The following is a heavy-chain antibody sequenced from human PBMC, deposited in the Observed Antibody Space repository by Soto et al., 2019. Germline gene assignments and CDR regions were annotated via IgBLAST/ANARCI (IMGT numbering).Heavy chain of an antibody. CDR3: AKDRQYSSGWYAPFDY. V-gene: IGHV3-23*01. D-gene: IGHD6-19*01. Sequence: GGSLRLSCAASGFTFSSYAMSWVRQAPGKGLEWVSAISGSGGSTYYADSVKGRFTISRDNSKNTLYLQMNSLRAEDTAVYYCAKDRQYSSGWYAPFDYWGRGTLVTVSS. CDR1: GFTFSSYA. CDR2: ISGSGGST. J-gene: IGHJ4*02.